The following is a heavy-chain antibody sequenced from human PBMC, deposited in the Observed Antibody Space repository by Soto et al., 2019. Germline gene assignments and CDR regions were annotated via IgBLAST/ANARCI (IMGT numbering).Heavy chain of an antibody. CDR3: ATLYYDFWSGYPGPRYYFDY. CDR1: GGSISSSSYY. Sequence: KASETLSLTCTVSGGSISSSSYYWGWIRQPPGKGLEWIGSIYYSGSTYYNPSLKSRVTISVDTSKNQFSLKLSSVTAADTAVYYCATLYYDFWSGYPGPRYYFDYWGQGTLVTVSS. CDR2: IYYSGST. J-gene: IGHJ4*02. D-gene: IGHD3-3*01. V-gene: IGHV4-39*01.